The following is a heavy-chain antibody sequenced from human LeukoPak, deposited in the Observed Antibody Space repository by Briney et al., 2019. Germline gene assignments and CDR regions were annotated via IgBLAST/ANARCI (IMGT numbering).Heavy chain of an antibody. CDR2: INPNSGGT. V-gene: IGHV1-2*02. CDR3: ARPLEMATMSEIDY. CDR1: GYTFTGFY. D-gene: IGHD5-24*01. Sequence: ASVKVSCRASGYTFTGFYTHWVRQAPGQGLEWMGWINPNSGGTNYAQKFQGRVTMTRDTSISTAYMELSRLRSDDTAVYYCARPLEMATMSEIDYWGQGTLVTVSS. J-gene: IGHJ4*02.